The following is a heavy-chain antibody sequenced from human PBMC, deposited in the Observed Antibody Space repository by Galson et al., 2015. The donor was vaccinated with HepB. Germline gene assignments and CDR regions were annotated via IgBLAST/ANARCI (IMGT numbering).Heavy chain of an antibody. V-gene: IGHV3-30-3*01. D-gene: IGHD1-7*01. CDR3: ARERGGTGDWFDP. Sequence: SLRLSCAASGFTFSSYAMHRVRQAPGKGLEWVAVISYDGSNKYYADSVKGRFTISRDNSKNTLYLQMNSLRAEDTAVYYCARERGGTGDWFDPWGQGTLVTVSS. J-gene: IGHJ5*02. CDR2: ISYDGSNK. CDR1: GFTFSSYA.